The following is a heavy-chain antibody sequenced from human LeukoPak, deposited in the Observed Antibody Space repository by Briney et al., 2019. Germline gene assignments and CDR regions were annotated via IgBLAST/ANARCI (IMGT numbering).Heavy chain of an antibody. CDR3: ARVSQSMRGDQNDY. CDR1: GYTFTGYY. J-gene: IGHJ4*02. D-gene: IGHD2/OR15-2a*01. CDR2: INPNSGGT. Sequence: GASVKVSCKPSGYTFTGYYMHWVRQAPGQGLEWMGWINPNSGGTNYAQKFQGRVTMTRDTSISTAYMELSRLRSDDTAVYYCARVSQSMRGDQNDYWGQGTLVTVSS. V-gene: IGHV1-2*02.